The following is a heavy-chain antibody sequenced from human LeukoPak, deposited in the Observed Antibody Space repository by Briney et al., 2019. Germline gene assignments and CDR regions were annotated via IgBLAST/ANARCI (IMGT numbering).Heavy chain of an antibody. CDR1: GGSISSGGYY. Sequence: SETLSLTCTVSGGSISSGGYYWSWIRQHPGKGLEWIGYIYYSGSTYYNPSLKSRVTISVDTSKNHFSLKLSSVTAADTAVYYCARWTYSYYFDYWGQGTLATVSS. V-gene: IGHV4-31*03. CDR2: IYYSGST. J-gene: IGHJ4*02. CDR3: ARWTYSYYFDY. D-gene: IGHD2-15*01.